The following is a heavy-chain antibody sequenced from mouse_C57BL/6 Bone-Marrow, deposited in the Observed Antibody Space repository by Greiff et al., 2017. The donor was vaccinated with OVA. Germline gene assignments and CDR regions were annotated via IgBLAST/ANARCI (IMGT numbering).Heavy chain of an antibody. CDR1: GFTFSDYY. CDR2: INYDGSST. V-gene: IGHV5-16*01. J-gene: IGHJ2*01. CDR3: ARDHGDY. Sequence: EVQRVESEGGLVQPGSSMRLSCTASGFTFSDYYMAWVRQVPEKGLEWVANINYDGSSTYYLDSLKSRFIISRDNAKNILYLQMSSLKSEDTATYYCARDHGDYWGQGTTLTVSS.